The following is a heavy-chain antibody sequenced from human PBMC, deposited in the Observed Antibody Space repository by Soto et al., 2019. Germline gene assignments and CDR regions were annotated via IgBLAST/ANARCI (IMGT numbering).Heavy chain of an antibody. CDR3: AKNKEVGASGWGANFDS. D-gene: IGHD1-26*01. Sequence: GGSLRLSCAASGFTFSSYAMRWVRHSPGKGLQWVSAISGSFGTTYYADSVKGRSTISRDNLKNTLDLQMNSLRAEDTAIYYCAKNKEVGASGWGANFDSWGQGALVTVSS. CDR2: ISGSFGTT. J-gene: IGHJ4*02. CDR1: GFTFSSYA. V-gene: IGHV3-23*01.